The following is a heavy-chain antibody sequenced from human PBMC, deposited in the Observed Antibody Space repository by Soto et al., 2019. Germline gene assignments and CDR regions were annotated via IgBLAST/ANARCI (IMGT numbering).Heavy chain of an antibody. CDR1: GFTFSSYG. J-gene: IGHJ2*01. D-gene: IGHD6-13*01. V-gene: IGHV3-30*18. CDR3: AKVKAIAAADAYWYFDL. Sequence: QVQLVESGGGVVQPGRSLRLSCAASGFTFSSYGMHWVRQAPGKGLEWVAVISYDGSNKYYADSVKGRFTISRDNSKNTLYLQMNSLRAEDTAVYYCAKVKAIAAADAYWYFDLWGRGTLVTVSS. CDR2: ISYDGSNK.